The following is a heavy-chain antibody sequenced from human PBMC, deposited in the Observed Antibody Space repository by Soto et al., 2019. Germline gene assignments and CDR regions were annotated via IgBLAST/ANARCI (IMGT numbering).Heavy chain of an antibody. CDR1: GGSISSGGYS. V-gene: IGHV4-30-2*01. Sequence: SETLYLTCAVSGGSISSGGYSWSWIRQPPGKGLEWIGYIYHSGSTYYNPSLKSRVTISVDRSKNQFSLKLSSVTAADTAVYYCARGSRGDPQLFDYWGQGTLVTVSS. CDR3: ARGSRGDPQLFDY. D-gene: IGHD3-16*01. J-gene: IGHJ4*02. CDR2: IYHSGST.